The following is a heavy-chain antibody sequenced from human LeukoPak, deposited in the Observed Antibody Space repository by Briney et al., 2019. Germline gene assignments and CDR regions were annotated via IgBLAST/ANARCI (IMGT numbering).Heavy chain of an antibody. CDR3: ARHAYRGY. V-gene: IGHV3-33*01. Sequence: VGSLRLSCAESGFTFRSYGMHWVRQAPGKGLEWVAVIWYDGSNEYYADSVKGRFTISRDNAKNSLYLQMNSLRAEDTAVYYCARHAYRGYWGQGTLVTVSS. CDR1: GFTFRSYG. J-gene: IGHJ4*02. CDR2: IWYDGSNE.